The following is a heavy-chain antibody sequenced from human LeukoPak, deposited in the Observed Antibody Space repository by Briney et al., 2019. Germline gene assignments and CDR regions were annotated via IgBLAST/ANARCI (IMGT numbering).Heavy chain of an antibody. CDR1: GGSISSYY. Sequence: SETLSLTCTVSGGSISSYYWSWTRQPAGKGLEWIGRIYYSGSTNYNPSLKSRVTISVDTSKNQFSLKLSSVTAADTAVYYCASRSTIAAAGTGGAFDIWGQGTMVTVSS. V-gene: IGHV4-4*07. CDR3: ASRSTIAAAGTGGAFDI. CDR2: IYYSGST. J-gene: IGHJ3*02. D-gene: IGHD6-13*01.